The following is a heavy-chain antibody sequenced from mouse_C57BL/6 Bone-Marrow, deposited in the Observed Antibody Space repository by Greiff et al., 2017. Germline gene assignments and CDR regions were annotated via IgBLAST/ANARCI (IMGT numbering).Heavy chain of an antibody. D-gene: IGHD4-1*01. CDR3: ARSGPLGRSFDY. CDR1: GYTFTSYW. CDR2: IYPTSGRT. V-gene: IGHV1-55*01. J-gene: IGHJ2*01. Sequence: QVQLKESGAELVKPGASVKMSCKASGYTFTSYWITWVKQRPGQGLEWIGDIYPTSGRTNYNEKFKSKAILTVDTSSNTAYMRLSSLTSEDSAVFYCARSGPLGRSFDYWGQGTTLTVSS.